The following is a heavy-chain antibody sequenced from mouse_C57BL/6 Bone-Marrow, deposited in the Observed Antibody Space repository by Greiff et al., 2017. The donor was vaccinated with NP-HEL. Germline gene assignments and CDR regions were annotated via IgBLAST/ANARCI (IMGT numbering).Heavy chain of an antibody. D-gene: IGHD2-4*01. CDR1: GYSITSDY. CDR2: ISYSGST. V-gene: IGHV3-8*01. Sequence: EVKLQESGPGLAKPSQTLSLTCSVTGYSITSDYWNWIRKFPGNKLEYMGYISYSGSTYYNPSIKSRISITRNTSKNQYYLQLNSVTTEDTATYYCARSYYDYVAWFAYWGQGTLVTVSA. CDR3: ARSYYDYVAWFAY. J-gene: IGHJ3*01.